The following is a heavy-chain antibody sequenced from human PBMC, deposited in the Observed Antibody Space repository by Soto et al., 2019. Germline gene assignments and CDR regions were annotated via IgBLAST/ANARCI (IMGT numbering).Heavy chain of an antibody. V-gene: IGHV3-23*01. D-gene: IGHD3-3*01. J-gene: IGHJ5*02. CDR3: AKMSDFWSGSPTYHFDP. Sequence: GGSLRLSCAASGFTFSSYAMSWVRQAPGTGLESVSVISGSGSSTYYADSVKRRFTISRDNSKKTLYVQMNSLRAEDTAVYYCAKMSDFWSGSPTYHFDPWGQGTLVTVSS. CDR1: GFTFSSYA. CDR2: ISGSGSST.